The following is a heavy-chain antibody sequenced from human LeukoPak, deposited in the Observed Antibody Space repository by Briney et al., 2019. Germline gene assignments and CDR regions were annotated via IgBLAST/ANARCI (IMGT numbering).Heavy chain of an antibody. J-gene: IGHJ6*02. V-gene: IGHV3-48*03. CDR1: GFTFSLYS. Sequence: GGSLRLSCAASGFTFSLYSLNWVRQAPGKGLEWVSYIGHTGSVTSYADSVRGRFTISRDNTRNSLYLQMNSLRAEDTAVYYCAIPPLSGTGSSRPLAGVDVWGQGTMVTVSS. CDR3: AIPPLSGTGSSRPLAGVDV. CDR2: IGHTGSVT. D-gene: IGHD3-10*01.